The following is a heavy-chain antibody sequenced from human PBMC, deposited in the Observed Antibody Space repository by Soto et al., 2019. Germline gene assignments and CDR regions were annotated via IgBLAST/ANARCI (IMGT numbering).Heavy chain of an antibody. CDR1: GYTFTSYG. D-gene: IGHD5-18*01. V-gene: IGHV1-18*01. CDR3: ARSLDTAMATDDAFDI. Sequence: ASVKVSCKASGYTFTSYGISWVRQAPGQGLEWMGWISPNNGDTNYAQKFQGWVTMTRDTSTSTAYMELSRLRSDDAAVYYCARSLDTAMATDDAFDIWGQGTMVT. J-gene: IGHJ3*02. CDR2: ISPNNGDT.